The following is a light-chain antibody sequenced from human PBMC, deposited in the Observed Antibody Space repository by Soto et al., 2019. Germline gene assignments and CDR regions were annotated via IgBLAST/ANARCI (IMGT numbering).Light chain of an antibody. CDR3: MQARQSPRGWT. CDR1: QSLLHSNGYNY. V-gene: IGKV2-28*01. J-gene: IGKJ1*01. Sequence: DIVMTQSPLSLPVTPGEPASISCRSSQSLLHSNGYNYLDGYLQKPGQSPQLLIDLGSHRASGVPDRFSGSGSGTDYTLKISRVEAEDVGVYYCMQARQSPRGWTFGQGTKVEIK. CDR2: LGS.